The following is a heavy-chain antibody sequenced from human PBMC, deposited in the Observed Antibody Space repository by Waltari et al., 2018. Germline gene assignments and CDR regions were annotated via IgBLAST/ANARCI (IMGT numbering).Heavy chain of an antibody. D-gene: IGHD2-15*01. V-gene: IGHV3-7*01. CDR3: ARAPAEVYCSGGSCYYFDY. J-gene: IGHJ4*02. CDR1: GFTFSSYW. Sequence: EVQLVESGGGLVQPGGSLRLSCAASGFTFSSYWMSWVRPAPGKGLEWVANIKQDGSEKYYVDSVKGRFTISRDNAKNSLYLQMNSLRAEDTAVYYCARAPAEVYCSGGSCYYFDYWGQGTLVTVSS. CDR2: IKQDGSEK.